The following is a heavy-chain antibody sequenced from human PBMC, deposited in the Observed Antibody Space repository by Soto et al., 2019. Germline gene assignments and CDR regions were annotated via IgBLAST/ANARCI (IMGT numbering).Heavy chain of an antibody. CDR3: ARVDHRGYFAILTDY. Sequence: SETLSLTCTVSGDSLSSGGHYWSWIRQHPGKGLEWIGHIYDSVNTYYSPSLRSRVTISADMSKNQFSLNLRSVTAAATAAYYCARVDHRGYFAILTDYWGQGTLVTVSS. V-gene: IGHV4-31*03. CDR1: GDSLSSGGHY. CDR2: IYDSVNT. D-gene: IGHD3-9*01. J-gene: IGHJ4*02.